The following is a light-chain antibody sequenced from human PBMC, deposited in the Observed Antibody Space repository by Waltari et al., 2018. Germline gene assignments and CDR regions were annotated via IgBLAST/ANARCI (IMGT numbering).Light chain of an antibody. Sequence: SSELTQPPSMSVSPGQTATIPCSGDNLGAKYVSWYQQKPGQSPVVVISQDKKRPSGIPERFSGSNSGNTATLTIGGAQAVDEADYYCQAWDSTTAVVFGGGTKLTVL. CDR3: QAWDSTTAVV. V-gene: IGLV3-1*01. CDR2: QDK. J-gene: IGLJ2*01. CDR1: NLGAKY.